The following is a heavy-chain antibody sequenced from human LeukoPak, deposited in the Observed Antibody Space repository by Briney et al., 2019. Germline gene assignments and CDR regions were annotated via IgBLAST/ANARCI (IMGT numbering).Heavy chain of an antibody. CDR3: ARAPFYANWFDP. Sequence: SETLSLTCTVSGGSISSSSYYWGWIRQPPGKGLEWIRSIYYSGSTYYNPSLKSRVTISVDTSKNQFSLKLSSVTAADTAVYYCARAPFYANWFDPWGQGTLVTVPS. J-gene: IGHJ5*02. CDR1: GGSISSSSYY. V-gene: IGHV4-39*07. CDR2: IYYSGST. D-gene: IGHD2/OR15-2a*01.